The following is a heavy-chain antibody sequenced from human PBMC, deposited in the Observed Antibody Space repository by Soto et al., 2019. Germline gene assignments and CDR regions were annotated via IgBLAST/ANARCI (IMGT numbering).Heavy chain of an antibody. D-gene: IGHD3-16*01. V-gene: IGHV1-18*01. CDR3: ARERPDYGDFDY. Sequence: ASVKVSCKASGYTFTSYGISWVRQAPGRGLEWMGWISAYNGNTNYAQKLQGRVTMTTDTSTSTAYMELRSLRSDDTAVYYCARERPDYGDFDYWGQGTLVTAPQ. CDR2: ISAYNGNT. J-gene: IGHJ4*02. CDR1: GYTFTSYG.